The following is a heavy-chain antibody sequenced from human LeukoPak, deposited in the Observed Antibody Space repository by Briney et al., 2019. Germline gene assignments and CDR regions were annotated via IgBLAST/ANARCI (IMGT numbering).Heavy chain of an antibody. V-gene: IGHV3-74*01. CDR2: IDGSGNTI. J-gene: IGHJ4*02. D-gene: IGHD3-16*02. CDR1: GFTFSNHW. Sequence: GGSLRLSCAASGFTFSNHWMHWVRQVPGKGLVWVARIDGSGNTISHADFVKGRFSISRGNAKSTLYLQMNSLRAEDTAVYYCARGTAGYHSSYFDYWGQGTLVTVSS. CDR3: ARGTAGYHSSYFDY.